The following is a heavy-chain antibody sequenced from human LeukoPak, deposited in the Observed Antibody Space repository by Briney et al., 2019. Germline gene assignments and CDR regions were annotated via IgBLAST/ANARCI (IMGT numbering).Heavy chain of an antibody. V-gene: IGHV4-38-2*02. J-gene: IGHJ4*02. CDR3: ARDSYYYDISGYRGFDY. Sequence: SETLSLTCTVSGYSISSGYYWGWIRQPPGKGLEWIGSIYHSGSTYYNPSLKSRVTISVDTSKNQFSLNLSSVTAADTAVYYCARDSYYYDISGYRGFDYWGQGTLVTVSS. CDR1: GYSISSGYY. D-gene: IGHD3-22*01. CDR2: IYHSGST.